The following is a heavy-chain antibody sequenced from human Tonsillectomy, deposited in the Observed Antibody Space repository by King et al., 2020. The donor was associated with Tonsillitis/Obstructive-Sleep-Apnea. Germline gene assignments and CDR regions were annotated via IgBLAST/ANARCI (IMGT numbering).Heavy chain of an antibody. CDR1: GFSFSGYA. Sequence: VQLVESGGGVVQPGRSLRLSCAASGFSFSGYAMHWVRQAPGKGLNWVALISYDGNNKYYADSVKGRFTISRDNSNNTLYLQMNSLRDEDTAVYYCARDHHYGAHFDCSGPRTLFTVSS. V-gene: IGHV3-30*04. D-gene: IGHD4-17*01. CDR3: ARDHHYGAHFDC. CDR2: ISYDGNNK. J-gene: IGHJ4*02.